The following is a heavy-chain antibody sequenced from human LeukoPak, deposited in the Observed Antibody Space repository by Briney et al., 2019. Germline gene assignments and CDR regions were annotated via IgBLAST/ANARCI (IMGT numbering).Heavy chain of an antibody. V-gene: IGHV4-59*01. J-gene: IGHJ3*02. CDR3: ARDRGIWVYSGYDYFYYDSSGYYAFDI. CDR2: IYYSGST. CDR1: GGSISSYY. D-gene: IGHD3-22*01. Sequence: DPSETLSLTCTVSGGSISSYYWSWIRQPPGKGLEWIGYIYYSGSTNYNPSLKSRVTISVDTSKNQFSLKLSSVTAADTAVYYCARDRGIWVYSGYDYFYYDSSGYYAFDIWGQGTMVTVSS.